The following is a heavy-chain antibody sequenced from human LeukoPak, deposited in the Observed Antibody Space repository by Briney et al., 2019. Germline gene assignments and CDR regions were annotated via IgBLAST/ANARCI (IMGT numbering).Heavy chain of an antibody. CDR1: GFIFSDYP. CDR2: IRGGAVGLGNGM. CDR3: ARDNNWGFDY. V-gene: IGHV3-48*04. Sequence: GRSLRLSCAASGFIFSDYPMKWVRQDPRKGLEWLSNIRGGAVGLGNGMYYADSVKGRFTISRDDAKNSLYLQMTSLRAEDTAFYYCARDNNWGFDYWGQGALVTVSS. D-gene: IGHD7-27*01. J-gene: IGHJ4*02.